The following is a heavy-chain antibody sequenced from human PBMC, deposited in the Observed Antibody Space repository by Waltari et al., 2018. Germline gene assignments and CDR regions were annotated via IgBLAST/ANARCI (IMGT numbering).Heavy chain of an antibody. J-gene: IGHJ6*03. CDR2: IYYRGST. CDR3: AREDYYGSGSYSRRYYYYYMDV. CDR1: GGSLSRYY. Sequence: QVQLQESGPGLVKPSATLSLTCTVSGGSLSRYYWSWIRPPPGKGLEWIGYIYYRGSTNYNPSLKSRVTISVDTSKNQFALKLSSVTAADTAVYYCAREDYYGSGSYSRRYYYYYMDVWGKGTTVTVSS. D-gene: IGHD3-10*01. V-gene: IGHV4-59*01.